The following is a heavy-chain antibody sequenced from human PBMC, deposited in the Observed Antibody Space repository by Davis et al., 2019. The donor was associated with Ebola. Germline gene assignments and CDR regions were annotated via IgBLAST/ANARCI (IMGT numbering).Heavy chain of an antibody. CDR3: AREGYDYDILTGNYYYSMDV. CDR2: IYYSGST. J-gene: IGHJ6*04. CDR1: GGSVSSGNYY. V-gene: IGHV4-61*01. Sequence: SETLSLTCSVSGGSVSSGNYYWSWIRQPPGKGLEWIGYIYYSGSTSYNPSLKSRVTILVDTSKDQFSLKLSAVTAADTAVYYCAREGYDYDILTGNYYYSMDVWGKGTTVTVSS. D-gene: IGHD3-9*01.